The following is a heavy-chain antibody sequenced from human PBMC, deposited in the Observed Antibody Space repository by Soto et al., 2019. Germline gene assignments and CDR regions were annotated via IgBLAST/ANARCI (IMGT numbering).Heavy chain of an antibody. CDR3: AKDYGSGWSSDY. J-gene: IGHJ4*02. V-gene: IGHV3-23*01. CDR2: MNGSGDTT. Sequence: GGSLRLSCAASGFTFSSYVMSWVRQTPGKRMEWVSGMNGSGDTTYYADSLKGRFTVTRDNSRNTVFLQMNSLRGDDTAVYYCAKDYGSGWSSDYWGQGALVTVSS. D-gene: IGHD6-19*01. CDR1: GFTFSSYV.